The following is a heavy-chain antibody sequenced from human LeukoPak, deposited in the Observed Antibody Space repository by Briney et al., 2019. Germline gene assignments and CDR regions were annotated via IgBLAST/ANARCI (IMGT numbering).Heavy chain of an antibody. CDR3: ARPNYYDSGGSPGGGMDV. CDR1: GYSFTSYW. CDR2: IYPGDSDT. J-gene: IGHJ6*02. V-gene: IGHV5-51*01. Sequence: GESLKISCKGSGYSFTSYWIGWVRQMPGKGLEWMGIIYPGDSDTRYSPSFQGQVTISADKSISTAYLQWSSLKASDTAMYYCARPNYYDSGGSPGGGMDVWGQGTTVTVSS. D-gene: IGHD3-22*01.